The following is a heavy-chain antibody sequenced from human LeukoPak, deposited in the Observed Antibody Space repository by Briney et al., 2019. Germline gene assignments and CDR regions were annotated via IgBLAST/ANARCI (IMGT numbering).Heavy chain of an antibody. CDR3: ARGPNILTGRPFDY. Sequence: SETLSLTCTVSGGSISSYYWSWIRQPPGKGLEWIGYVYYSGSTNYNPSLKSRVTISVDTSKNQFSLKLSSVTAADTAVYYCARGPNILTGRPFDYWGQGTLVTVSS. CDR1: GGSISSYY. D-gene: IGHD3-9*01. CDR2: VYYSGST. J-gene: IGHJ4*02. V-gene: IGHV4-59*01.